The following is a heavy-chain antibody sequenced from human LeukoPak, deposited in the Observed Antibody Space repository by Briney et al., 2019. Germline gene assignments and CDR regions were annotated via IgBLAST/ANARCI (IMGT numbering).Heavy chain of an antibody. D-gene: IGHD3-9*01. CDR3: ARHLASYDILTGYYKPRYCYFDY. CDR1: GGSISSSSYY. Sequence: SETLSLTCTVSGGSISSSSYYWGWIRQPLGTGLEWLGSIYYSGSTYYNPSLKSRVTISVDTSKNQFSLKLSSVTAADTAVYYCARHLASYDILTGYYKPRYCYFDYWGQGTLVTVSS. V-gene: IGHV4-39*01. CDR2: IYYSGST. J-gene: IGHJ4*02.